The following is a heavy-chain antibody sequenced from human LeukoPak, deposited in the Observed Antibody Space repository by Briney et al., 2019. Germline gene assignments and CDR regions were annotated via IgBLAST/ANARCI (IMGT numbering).Heavy chain of an antibody. V-gene: IGHV4-59*01. D-gene: IGHD3-10*01. CDR1: GGSISSYY. CDR2: IYYSGST. Sequence: PSETLSLTCTVSGGSISSYYWSWIRQPPGKGLEWIGYIYYSGSTNYNPSLKSRVTISVDTSKNQFSLKLSPVTAADTAVCYCARGPYYGSGSQFDYWGQGTLVTVSS. J-gene: IGHJ4*02. CDR3: ARGPYYGSGSQFDY.